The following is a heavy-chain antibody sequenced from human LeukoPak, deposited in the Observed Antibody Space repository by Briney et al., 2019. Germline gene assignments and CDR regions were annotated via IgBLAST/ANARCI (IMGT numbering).Heavy chain of an antibody. CDR3: AREDTAMAPYYYYYYMDV. J-gene: IGHJ6*03. D-gene: IGHD5-18*01. V-gene: IGHV3-23*01. CDR1: EFTFSRYV. Sequence: GGSLRLSCTASEFTFSRYVMSWVRQAPGKGLEWVSAISGSGGSTFYADSVKGRFTISRDNAKNSLYLQMNSLRAEDTAVYYCAREDTAMAPYYYYYYMDVWGKGTTVTVSS. CDR2: ISGSGGST.